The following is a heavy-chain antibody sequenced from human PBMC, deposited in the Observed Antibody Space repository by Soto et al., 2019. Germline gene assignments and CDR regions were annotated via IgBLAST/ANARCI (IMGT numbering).Heavy chain of an antibody. CDR2: IYYSGST. CDR1: GGSISSYY. D-gene: IGHD6-13*01. V-gene: IGHV4-59*08. Sequence: SETLSLTCTVSGGSISSYYWSWIRQPPGKGLEWIGYIYYSGSTNYNPSLKSRVTISVDTSKNQFSLKLSSVTAADTAVYYCARSEGSSSLSLYYYYGMDVWGQGTTVTVSS. CDR3: ARSEGSSSLSLYYYYGMDV. J-gene: IGHJ6*02.